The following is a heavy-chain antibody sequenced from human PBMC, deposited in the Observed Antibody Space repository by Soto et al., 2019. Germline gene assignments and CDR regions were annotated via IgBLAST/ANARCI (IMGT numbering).Heavy chain of an antibody. CDR1: GGSVGGYY. CDR3: ARGEVTTGVF. V-gene: IGHV4-34*01. Sequence: SETLSLTCAVYGGSVGGYYWSWVRQPPGKGLEWIGEINHSGSITYAPSLKSRVTMSVDTSKNQFSLRLNSVTAADTAEYYCARGEVTTGVFWGQGTQVTVSS. CDR2: INHSGSI. J-gene: IGHJ4*02. D-gene: IGHD4-17*01.